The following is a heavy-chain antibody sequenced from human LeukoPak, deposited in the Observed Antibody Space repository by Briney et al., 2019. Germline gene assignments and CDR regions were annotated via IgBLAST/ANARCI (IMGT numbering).Heavy chain of an antibody. D-gene: IGHD3-22*01. CDR2: IYYSGST. V-gene: IGHV4-59*01. CDR3: ARVDDSSGYYYTNAFDI. CDR1: GGSISSYY. Sequence: PSETLSLTCTVSGGSISSYYWSWIRQPPGKGLEWIGYIYYSGSTNYNPSLKSRVTISVDTSKNQFSLKLGSVTAADTAVYYCARVDDSSGYYYTNAFDIWGQGTMVTVSS. J-gene: IGHJ3*02.